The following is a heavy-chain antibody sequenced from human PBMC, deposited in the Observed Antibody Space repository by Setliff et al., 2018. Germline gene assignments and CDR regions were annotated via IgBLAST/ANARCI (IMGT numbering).Heavy chain of an antibody. J-gene: IGHJ4*02. Sequence: PGGSLRLSCAASGFIFSNYAMTWVRQAPGKGLEWVSIISGSGGTTYYADSVKGRFTISRDNSKNTLFLQNNSLRAEDTALYYCVRGYCSSSSCYGTMGYWGQGTLVTVSS. D-gene: IGHD2-2*01. CDR1: GFIFSNYA. V-gene: IGHV3-23*01. CDR3: VRGYCSSSSCYGTMGY. CDR2: ISGSGGTT.